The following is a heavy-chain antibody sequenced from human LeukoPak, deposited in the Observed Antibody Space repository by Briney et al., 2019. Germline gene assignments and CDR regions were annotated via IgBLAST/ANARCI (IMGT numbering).Heavy chain of an antibody. J-gene: IGHJ4*02. CDR1: GGSISSGDYY. CDR2: IYYSGST. V-gene: IGHV4-30-4*01. D-gene: IGHD3-10*01. Sequence: SQPLSLTCTVSGGSISSGDYYWSWIRQPPGKGLAWIGYIYYSGSTYYNPSLKSRVTISVDTSKNQFSLKLSSVTAADTAVYYCAREVTMVRGVIGVGFDYWGQGTLVTVSS. CDR3: AREVTMVRGVIGVGFDY.